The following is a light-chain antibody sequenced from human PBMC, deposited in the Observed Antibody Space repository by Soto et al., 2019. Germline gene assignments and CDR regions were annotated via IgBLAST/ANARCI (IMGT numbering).Light chain of an antibody. CDR1: QGISSY. V-gene: IGKV1-8*01. J-gene: IGKJ1*01. CDR3: LQYYSYPPWT. Sequence: AIRMTQSPSSFSASTGDRVTITCRASQGISSYLAWYQQKPGKAPKLLLYAASTLQSGVPSRFSGSGSGTDVTLTISCLQSEDFATYYCLQYYSYPPWTFGQGTKVEIK. CDR2: AAS.